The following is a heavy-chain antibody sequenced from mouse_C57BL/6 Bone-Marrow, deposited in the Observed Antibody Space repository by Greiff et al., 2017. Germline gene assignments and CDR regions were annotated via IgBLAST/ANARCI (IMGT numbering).Heavy chain of an antibody. J-gene: IGHJ1*03. CDR3: ARVEFEGRSGDCYFDV. V-gene: IGHV1-85*01. CDR2: IYPRDGST. CDR1: GYTFTSYD. Sequence: VQLQQSGPELVKPGASVKLSCKASGYTFTSYDINWVKQRPGQGLEWIGWIYPRDGSTKYNEKCKGKATLTVDTSSSTAYMELHSLTSEDSAGYFCARVEFEGRSGDCYFDVWGTGTPVTVSS. D-gene: IGHD1-1*01.